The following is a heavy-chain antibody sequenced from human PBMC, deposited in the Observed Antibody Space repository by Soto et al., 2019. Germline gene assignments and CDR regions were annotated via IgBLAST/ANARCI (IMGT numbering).Heavy chain of an antibody. CDR2: ITPYDGST. CDR1: GYTFSKFG. D-gene: IGHD2-21*01. V-gene: IGHV1-18*01. CDR3: ARLWFRTDNPDA. J-gene: IGHJ5*02. Sequence: QVQLVQSGGEVKKPGASVKVSCKTSGYTFSKFGISWARQVPGQGLEWVGWITPYDGSTNFAQKLQGRVSLTLDTSTDTAYLELRSLESDDTAVYYCARLWFRTDNPDAWGQGTLVTVSS.